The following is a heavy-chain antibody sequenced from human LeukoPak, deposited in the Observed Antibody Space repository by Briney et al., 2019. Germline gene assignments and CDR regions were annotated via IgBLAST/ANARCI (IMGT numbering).Heavy chain of an antibody. CDR1: GYSLTSYW. Sequence: GESLKISCKGSGYSLTSYWIAWVRQVPGKGLEWMGIIYPGDSDTRYSPSFQGQVTISADKSITSAYLQWSSLKASDTAIYYCARRAVAAAGENAEYFQHWGQGTLVTVSS. D-gene: IGHD6-13*01. V-gene: IGHV5-51*01. J-gene: IGHJ1*01. CDR2: IYPGDSDT. CDR3: ARRAVAAAGENAEYFQH.